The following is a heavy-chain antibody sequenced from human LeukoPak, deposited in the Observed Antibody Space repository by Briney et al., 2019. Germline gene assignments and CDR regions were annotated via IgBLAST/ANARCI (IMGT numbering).Heavy chain of an antibody. Sequence: PGGSLRLSCAVSGFTFKDYCMNWVRQAPGKGLEWVSSISPSSGYIYYADSVKGRFTISRDNAKKSLYLQMNSLRAEDTAVYYCARDSGRFLEWITYVDVWAKGPRSPSP. CDR1: GFTFKDYC. J-gene: IGHJ6*03. V-gene: IGHV3-21*01. CDR2: ISPSSGYI. CDR3: ARDSGRFLEWITYVDV. D-gene: IGHD3-3*01.